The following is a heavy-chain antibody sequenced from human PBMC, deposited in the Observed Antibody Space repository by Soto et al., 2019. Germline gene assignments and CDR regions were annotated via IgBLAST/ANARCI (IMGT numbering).Heavy chain of an antibody. J-gene: IGHJ6*02. CDR2: IIPMYGSR. V-gene: IGHV1-69*01. CDR1: GGTFSTHA. CDR3: ASGRYVDYSVRIGYWGLDV. D-gene: IGHD3-9*01. Sequence: QVQLVQSGAEVKKPGSSVRVSCKASGGTFSTHAISWVRQAPGRGPEWIGGIIPMYGSRKYAPNFQGRGTMIADASTNTASMELSRLRSEDTAVYYCASGRYVDYSVRIGYWGLDVWGQGTTVTVSS.